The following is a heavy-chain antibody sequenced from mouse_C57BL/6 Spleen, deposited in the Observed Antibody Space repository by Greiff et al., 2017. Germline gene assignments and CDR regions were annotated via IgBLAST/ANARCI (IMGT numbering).Heavy chain of an antibody. V-gene: IGHV1-81*01. CDR1: GYTFTSYG. D-gene: IGHD3-3*01. CDR2: IYPRSGNT. J-gene: IGHJ4*01. Sequence: VQLQQSGAELARPGASVKLSCKASGYTFTSYGISWVKQRTGQGLEWIGEIYPRSGNTYYNEKFKGKATLTADESSSTAYMELRSLTSEDSAVYYCARVGDDAMDYWGQGTSVTVSS. CDR3: ARVGDDAMDY.